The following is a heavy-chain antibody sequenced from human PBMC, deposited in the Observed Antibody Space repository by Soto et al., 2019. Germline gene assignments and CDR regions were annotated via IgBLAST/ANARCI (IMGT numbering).Heavy chain of an antibody. CDR1: GYTFTSYG. J-gene: IGHJ3*02. CDR2: ISAYNGNT. CDR3: ARPTGKFVLVPAAPQDAFDI. V-gene: IGHV1-18*01. D-gene: IGHD2-2*01. Sequence: ASVKVSCKASGYTFTSYGINWVRQAPGQGLEWMGWISAYNGNTNYAQKLQGRVTMTTDTSTSTAYMELRSLRSDDTAVYYCARPTGKFVLVPAAPQDAFDIWGQGTMVTVSS.